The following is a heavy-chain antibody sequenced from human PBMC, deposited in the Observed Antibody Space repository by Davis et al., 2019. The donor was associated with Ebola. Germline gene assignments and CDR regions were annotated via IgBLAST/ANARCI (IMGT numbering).Heavy chain of an antibody. J-gene: IGHJ4*02. D-gene: IGHD1-26*01. CDR2: INHSGST. V-gene: IGHV4-4*02. CDR3: ARASVVGATPFDY. CDR1: GGSISSSNW. Sequence: SETLSLTCAVSGGSISSSNWWSWVRQPPGKGLEWIGEINHSGSTNYNPPLKSRVTISVDTSKNQFSLKLSSVTAADTAVYYCARASVVGATPFDYWGQGTLVTVSS.